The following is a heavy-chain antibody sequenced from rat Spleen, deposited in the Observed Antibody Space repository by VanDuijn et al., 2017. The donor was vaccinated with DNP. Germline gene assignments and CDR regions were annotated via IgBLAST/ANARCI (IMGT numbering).Heavy chain of an antibody. J-gene: IGHJ4*01. CDR2: IIIKTHHYAT. CDR3: SVGYWGDA. CDR1: GFDFNTYA. D-gene: IGHD4-2*01. Sequence: EVKLVEYGGGLVQPGRSLKLSCEASGFDFNTYAMTWVRQATGKGLDCVASIIIKTHHYATLYADSVKERFTISRDDSQSMVYLQMNNLKTEDTALYYCSVGYWGDAWGQGTSVTVSS. V-gene: IGHV10-4*01.